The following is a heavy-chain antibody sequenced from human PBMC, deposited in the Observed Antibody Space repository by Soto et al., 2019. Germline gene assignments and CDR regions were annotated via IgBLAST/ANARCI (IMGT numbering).Heavy chain of an antibody. Sequence: ASVKVSCKASGYTFTSYGMSWVRQAPGQGLEWMGWISAYSDNTNYAQSLQGRVTLTTDTSKSTAYMELRSLRSGDTAIYYCVRASHNIFTGYYILWGQGTLVTVSS. V-gene: IGHV1-18*01. J-gene: IGHJ4*02. CDR1: GYTFTSYG. D-gene: IGHD3-9*01. CDR3: VRASHNIFTGYYIL. CDR2: ISAYSDNT.